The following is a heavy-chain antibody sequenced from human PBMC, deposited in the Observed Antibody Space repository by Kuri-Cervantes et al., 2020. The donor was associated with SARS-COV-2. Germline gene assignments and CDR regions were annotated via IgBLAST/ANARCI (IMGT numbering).Heavy chain of an antibody. V-gene: IGHV3-48*04. CDR3: AREGEDTAMVSGFDY. CDR1: GFTFSSYA. Sequence: GGSLRLSCAASGFTFSSYAMSWVRQAPGKGLEWVSYISSSGSTIYYADSVKGRFTISRDNAKNSLYLQMNSLRAEDTAVYYCAREGEDTAMVSGFDYWGQGTLVTVSS. J-gene: IGHJ4*02. CDR2: ISSSGSTI. D-gene: IGHD5-18*01.